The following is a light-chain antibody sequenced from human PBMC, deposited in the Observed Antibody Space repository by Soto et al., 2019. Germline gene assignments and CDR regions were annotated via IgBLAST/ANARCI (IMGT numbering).Light chain of an antibody. CDR1: QDITNY. CDR3: QQDDDIPPT. Sequence: DIQMTQSPSSLTASVGDSVTITCQASQDITNYLNWYQQKPGKAPKLLIYDASNLEPGVPSRFSGRGSGTDFTFSISSLQPEDIATYYCQQDDDIPPTFGQGTRLDIK. V-gene: IGKV1-33*01. CDR2: DAS. J-gene: IGKJ5*01.